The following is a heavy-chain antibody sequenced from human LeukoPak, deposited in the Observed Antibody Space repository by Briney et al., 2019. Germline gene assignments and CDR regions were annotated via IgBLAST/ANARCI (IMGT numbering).Heavy chain of an antibody. Sequence: GGSLRLSCAASGFTFSSYAKHWVRQAPGKGLEWVAVISYDGSNKYYADCVKGRFTISRDNSNNTLYLQMNSLRAEDTAVYYCARDRNKMTSVTTWAEGGMDVWGQGTTVTVSS. D-gene: IGHD4-17*01. CDR2: ISYDGSNK. V-gene: IGHV3-30*04. J-gene: IGHJ6*02. CDR3: ARDRNKMTSVTTWAEGGMDV. CDR1: GFTFSSYA.